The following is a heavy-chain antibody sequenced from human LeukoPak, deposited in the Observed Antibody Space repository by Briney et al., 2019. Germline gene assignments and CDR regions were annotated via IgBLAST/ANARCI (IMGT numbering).Heavy chain of an antibody. J-gene: IGHJ3*02. Sequence: GGSLRLSCAASGFTFDDYAMHWVRQAPGKGLEWVSSISWNSGSIGYADSVKGRFTISRDNAKNSLYLQMNSLRAEDTALYYCAKDIGSTWYGGAFDIWGQGTMVTVSS. CDR3: AKDIGSTWYGGAFDI. V-gene: IGHV3-9*01. CDR1: GFTFDDYA. CDR2: ISWNSGSI. D-gene: IGHD6-13*01.